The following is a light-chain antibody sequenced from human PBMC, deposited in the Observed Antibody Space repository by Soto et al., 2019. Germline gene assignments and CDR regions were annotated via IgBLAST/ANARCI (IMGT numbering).Light chain of an antibody. CDR1: QSVSSN. CDR3: QQYNNWLIT. CDR2: GAS. Sequence: EIVMTQSPATLSVSPGERATLSCRASQSVSSNLAWYQQKPGQAPRLLIYGASTRATGIPARFSGSGSGTEFTLTISSLQSGDFAVYYCQQYNNWLITFGGGTKVDIK. V-gene: IGKV3-15*01. J-gene: IGKJ4*01.